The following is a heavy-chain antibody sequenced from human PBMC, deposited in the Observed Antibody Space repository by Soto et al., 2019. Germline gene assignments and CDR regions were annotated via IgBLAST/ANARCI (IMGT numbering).Heavy chain of an antibody. V-gene: IGHV3-23*01. CDR1: GFTFSSYA. D-gene: IGHD3-3*01. Sequence: GGSLRLSCAASGFTFSSYAMSWVRQAPGKGLEWVSAISGSGGSTYYADSVKGRFTISRDNSKNTLYLQMNSLRAEDTAVYYCAKERARRLPQYYDFWSGFLWGQGTLVTVSS. CDR2: ISGSGGST. CDR3: AKERARRLPQYYDFWSGFL. J-gene: IGHJ4*02.